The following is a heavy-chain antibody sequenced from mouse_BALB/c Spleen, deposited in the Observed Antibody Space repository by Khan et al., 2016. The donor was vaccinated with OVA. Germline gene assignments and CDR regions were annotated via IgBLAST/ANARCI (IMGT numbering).Heavy chain of an antibody. D-gene: IGHD1-1*01. CDR1: GYTFTSYW. CDR3: VKHGRSSGWVTY. V-gene: IGHV1-7*01. Sequence: QVQLKQSGAELAKPGASVKMSCKASGYTFTSYWMHWVKQRPGQGLEWIGYINPSTDYTDYNQKFKDKATLTVDKSSSTAYMQLTSLTSEDSAVYYCVKHGRSSGWVTYWGQGTLVTGSA. J-gene: IGHJ3*01. CDR2: INPSTDYT.